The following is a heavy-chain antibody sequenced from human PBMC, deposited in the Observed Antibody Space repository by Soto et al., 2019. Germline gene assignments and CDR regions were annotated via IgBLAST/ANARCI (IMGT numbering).Heavy chain of an antibody. Sequence: GASVKVSCKASGYTFTGYYMHWVRQAPGQGLEWMGWINPNSGGTNYAQKFQGWVTMTRDTSISTAYMELSRLRSDDTAVYYCASSIAAAGNYYYYYGMVVWGQGTTVTVSS. V-gene: IGHV1-2*04. CDR1: GYTFTGYY. J-gene: IGHJ6*02. D-gene: IGHD6-13*01. CDR3: ASSIAAAGNYYYYYGMVV. CDR2: INPNSGGT.